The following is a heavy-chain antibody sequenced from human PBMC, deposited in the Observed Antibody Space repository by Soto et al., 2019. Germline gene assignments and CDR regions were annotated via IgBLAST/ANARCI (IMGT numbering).Heavy chain of an antibody. CDR3: ARGYFHGMDV. Sequence: GGSLRLSCAASGFTFSSYEMNWVRQAPGKELEWVSYISSSGSTIYYADSVKGRFTISRDNAKNSLYLQMNSLRAEDTAVYYCARGYFHGMDVWGQGTTVTVSS. V-gene: IGHV3-48*03. J-gene: IGHJ6*02. CDR2: ISSSGSTI. CDR1: GFTFSSYE.